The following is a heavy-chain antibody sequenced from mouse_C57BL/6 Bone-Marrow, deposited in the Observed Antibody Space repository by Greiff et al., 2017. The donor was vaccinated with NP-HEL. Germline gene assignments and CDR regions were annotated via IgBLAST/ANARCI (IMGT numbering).Heavy chain of an antibody. J-gene: IGHJ4*01. Sequence: VQLQQSGAELVKPGASVKLSCTASGFNIKDYYMHLVKQRTEQGLEWIGRIDPEDGETKYAPKFKGKATITADTSSNTAYLQLSSLTSEDTAVYYCALYYYGSSDYAMDYWGQGTSVTVSS. V-gene: IGHV14-2*01. CDR1: GFNIKDYY. CDR3: ALYYYGSSDYAMDY. D-gene: IGHD1-1*01. CDR2: IDPEDGET.